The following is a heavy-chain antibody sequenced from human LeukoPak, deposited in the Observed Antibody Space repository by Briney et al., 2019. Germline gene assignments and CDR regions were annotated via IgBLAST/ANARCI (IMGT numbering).Heavy chain of an antibody. CDR1: GFTFSSYG. V-gene: IGHV3-30*18. CDR2: ISYDGSNK. D-gene: IGHD6-19*01. CDR3: AKLVDSSGWYWPADY. Sequence: PGRSLRLSCAASGFTFSSYGMHWVHQAPGKGLEWVAVISYDGSNKYYADSVKGRFTISRDNSKNTLYLQMNSLRAEDTAVYYCAKLVDSSGWYWPADYWGQGTLVTVSS. J-gene: IGHJ4*02.